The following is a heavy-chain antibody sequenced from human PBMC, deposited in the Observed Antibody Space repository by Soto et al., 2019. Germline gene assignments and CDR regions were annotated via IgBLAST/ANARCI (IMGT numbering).Heavy chain of an antibody. CDR2: IYYSGST. J-gene: IGHJ4*02. V-gene: IGHV4-39*01. Sequence: QLQLQESGPGLVKPSETLSLTCTVSGGSISSSSYYWGWIRQPPGKGLEWIGSIYYSGSTYYNPSLKSRVTISVDTSKNQFSLKLSSVTAADTAVYYCARPGQLLLGFDYWGQGTLVTVSS. CDR3: ARPGQLLLGFDY. D-gene: IGHD2-2*01. CDR1: GGSISSSSYY.